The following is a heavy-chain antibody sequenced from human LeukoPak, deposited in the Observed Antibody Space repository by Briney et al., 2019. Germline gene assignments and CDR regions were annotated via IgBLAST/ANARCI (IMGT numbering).Heavy chain of an antibody. D-gene: IGHD2-15*01. CDR3: AEVVEGY. CDR1: TVTVSSMY. V-gene: IGHV3-53*01. CDR2: IYSGGSI. Sequence: GGSLRLSCAIPTVTVSSMYMSWVRQAPGGGLEWVSIIYSGGSIYHADSVKGRFTISRDNSKNTLYLQMNSLRAEDTAVYCCAEVVEGYWGQGTLVTVSS. J-gene: IGHJ4*02.